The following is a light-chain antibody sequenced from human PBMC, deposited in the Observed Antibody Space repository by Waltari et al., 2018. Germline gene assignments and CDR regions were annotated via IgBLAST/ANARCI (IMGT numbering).Light chain of an antibody. CDR3: CSYAGSYTWV. CDR2: DVT. J-gene: IGLJ3*02. V-gene: IGLV2-11*01. CDR1: TNDLGSYNY. Sequence: SALTQPRSVSGSPGQSVTISCTGTTNDLGSYNYVSWYQQHPGKAPKLIILDVTKRPSGRADRLSCSKSGTTASLTISGRRAEDEAEYYCCSYAGSYTWVFGGGTKLTVV.